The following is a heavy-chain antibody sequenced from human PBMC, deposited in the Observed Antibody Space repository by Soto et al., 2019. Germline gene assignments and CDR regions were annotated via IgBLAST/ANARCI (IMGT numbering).Heavy chain of an antibody. D-gene: IGHD3-3*01. V-gene: IGHV7-4-1*01. J-gene: IGHJ5*02. Sequence: ASVKVSCKASGYTFTSYAMNWLRQAPGQGLEWMGWINTNTGNPTYAQGFTGRFVFSLDTSVSTAYLQICSLKAEDTAVYYCASGGHYDFWSGYYPATWWFDPWGQGTLVTVSS. CDR1: GYTFTSYA. CDR2: INTNTGNP. CDR3: ASGGHYDFWSGYYPATWWFDP.